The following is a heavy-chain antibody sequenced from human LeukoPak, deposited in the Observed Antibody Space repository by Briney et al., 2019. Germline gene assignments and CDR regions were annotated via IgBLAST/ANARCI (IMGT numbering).Heavy chain of an antibody. CDR1: GGTFSSYA. Sequence: ALVKVSCKASGGTFSSYAISWVRQAPGQGLEWMGWISAYNGNTNYAQKLQGRVTMTTDTSTSTAYMELRSLRSDDTAVYYCARVGATDNWFDPWGQGTLVTVSS. J-gene: IGHJ5*02. CDR2: ISAYNGNT. D-gene: IGHD1-26*01. V-gene: IGHV1-18*01. CDR3: ARVGATDNWFDP.